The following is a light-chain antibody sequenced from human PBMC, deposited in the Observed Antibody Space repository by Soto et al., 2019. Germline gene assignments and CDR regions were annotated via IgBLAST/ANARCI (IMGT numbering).Light chain of an antibody. Sequence: EIVLTQSPATLSLSPGERATLSCRASQRIRYFLAWFQQKPGQAPSLLIYDTTNRAAGVPARFSGSGSGTDFTLTISSLESEDSAVYFCQQRYDWAVTFSPGNKVEIK. CDR3: QQRYDWAVT. CDR2: DTT. J-gene: IGKJ3*01. CDR1: QRIRYF. V-gene: IGKV3-11*01.